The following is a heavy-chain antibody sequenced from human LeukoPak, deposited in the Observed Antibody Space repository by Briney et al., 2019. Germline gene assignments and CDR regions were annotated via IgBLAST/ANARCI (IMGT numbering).Heavy chain of an antibody. J-gene: IGHJ4*02. Sequence: SETLSLTCTVSGGSISSSSYYWGWIRQPPGKGLEWIGSIYYSGSTYYNPSLKSRVTISVDTSKDQFSLKLSSVTAADTAVYYCAGGANYYDPHTPLSDYWGQGTLVAVSS. CDR1: GGSISSSSYY. V-gene: IGHV4-39*01. D-gene: IGHD3-22*01. CDR2: IYYSGST. CDR3: AGGANYYDPHTPLSDY.